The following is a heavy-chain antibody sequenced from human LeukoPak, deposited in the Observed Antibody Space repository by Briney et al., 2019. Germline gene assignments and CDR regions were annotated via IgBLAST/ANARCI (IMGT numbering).Heavy chain of an antibody. CDR1: GYTFTGYY. J-gene: IGHJ5*02. CDR2: INPNSGGT. V-gene: IGHV1-2*02. D-gene: IGHD2-15*01. Sequence: ASVKVSCKASGYTFTGYYMHWVRQAPGQGLEWMGWINPNSGGTNYAQKFQGRVIMTRDTSISTAYMELSRLRSDDTAVYYCARDGADIVVVVAEGNWFDPWGQGTLVTVSS. CDR3: ARDGADIVVVVAEGNWFDP.